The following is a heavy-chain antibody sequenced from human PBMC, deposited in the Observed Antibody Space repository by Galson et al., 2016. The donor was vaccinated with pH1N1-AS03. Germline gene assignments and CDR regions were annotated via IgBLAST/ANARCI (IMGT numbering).Heavy chain of an antibody. CDR3: AITAVADLECDY. V-gene: IGHV1-2*02. J-gene: IGHJ4*02. D-gene: IGHD6-19*01. CDR2: INPNSGGT. Sequence: SVKVSCKASGYTFTGYAMHWMRQAPGQGLEWMGWINPNSGGTNYAQNFQGRVTMTRDTSISTVNMELSRLRADDTAVYSCAITAVADLECDYWGQGTLVTVSS. CDR1: GYTFTGYA.